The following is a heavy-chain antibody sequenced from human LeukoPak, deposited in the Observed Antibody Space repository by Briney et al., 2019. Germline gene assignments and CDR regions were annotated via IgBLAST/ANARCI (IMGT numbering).Heavy chain of an antibody. CDR2: MYHGGST. D-gene: IGHD6-13*01. CDR3: ASRSGYSSSWSIKFDY. J-gene: IGHJ4*02. CDR1: GGSVGSSTYY. V-gene: IGHV4-39*07. Sequence: SETLSLTCSVSGGSVGSSTYYWGWIRQRPGKGLEWIGSMYHGGSTYYNPSLKSRVTTSVDTSKNQFSLKLSSVTAADTAVYYCASRSGYSSSWSIKFDYWGQGTLVTVSS.